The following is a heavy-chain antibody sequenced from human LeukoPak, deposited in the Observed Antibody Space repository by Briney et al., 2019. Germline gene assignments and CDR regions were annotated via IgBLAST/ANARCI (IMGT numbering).Heavy chain of an antibody. CDR1: GFTFSSYG. Sequence: GRSLRLSCAASGFTFSSYGIHWVRQAPGKGLEWVAVISYDGTNQYYADSVKGRFTISRDNSKNTLYLQMNRLKAEDTAVYYCAKDKGGGYGNDAFDIWGRGTMVTVSS. CDR3: AKDKGGGYGNDAFDI. D-gene: IGHD3-16*01. V-gene: IGHV3-30*18. CDR2: ISYDGTNQ. J-gene: IGHJ3*02.